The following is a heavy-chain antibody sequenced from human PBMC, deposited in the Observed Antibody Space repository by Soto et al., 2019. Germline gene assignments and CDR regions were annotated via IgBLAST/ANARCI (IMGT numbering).Heavy chain of an antibody. Sequence: VKVSCKVSGYTLTELSMHWVRQAPGKGLEWMGGFDPEDGETIYAQKFQGRVTMTEDTSTDTAYMELSSLRSEDTAVYYCATTKQLVRPLFDYWGQGTLVTVSS. V-gene: IGHV1-24*01. D-gene: IGHD6-6*01. CDR2: FDPEDGET. CDR3: ATTKQLVRPLFDY. CDR1: GYTLTELS. J-gene: IGHJ4*02.